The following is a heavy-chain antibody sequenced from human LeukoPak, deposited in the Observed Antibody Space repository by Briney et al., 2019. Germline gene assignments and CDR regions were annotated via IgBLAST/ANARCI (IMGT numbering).Heavy chain of an antibody. Sequence: GASVKVSCKASGGTFSSYAISWVRQAPGQGLERMGWISAYNGNTNYAQKLQGRVTMTTDTSTSTAYMELRSLRPDDTAVYYCAKSHPGIAAAGPDYWGQGTLVTVSS. CDR3: AKSHPGIAAAGPDY. CDR2: ISAYNGNT. J-gene: IGHJ4*02. CDR1: GGTFSSYA. V-gene: IGHV1-18*01. D-gene: IGHD6-13*01.